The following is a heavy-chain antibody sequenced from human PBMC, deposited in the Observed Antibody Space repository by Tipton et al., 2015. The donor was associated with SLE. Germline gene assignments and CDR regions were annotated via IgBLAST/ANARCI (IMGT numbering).Heavy chain of an antibody. CDR3: VKGAIAVAGTPNYYDY. J-gene: IGHJ4*02. V-gene: IGHV3-30*02. D-gene: IGHD6-19*01. Sequence: GSLRLSCAASGFPFSSYDIHWVRQAPGKGLEWVAYIRYDGSKIHADSVKGRFTISRENSKNTLYLQMNSLRSEDTAVYYCVKGAIAVAGTPNYYDYWGLGTLVTGSS. CDR2: IRYDGSK. CDR1: GFPFSSYD.